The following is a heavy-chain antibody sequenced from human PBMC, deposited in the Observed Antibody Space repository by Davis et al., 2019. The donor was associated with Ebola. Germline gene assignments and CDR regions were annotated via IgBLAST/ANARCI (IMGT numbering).Heavy chain of an antibody. Sequence: MPSETLSLTCIVDGGSFSGYYWSWIRQPPGKGLEWIGEINHIGSTNYNPSLKSRVMISVDTSKNHFSLNLSSVTAADTAVYYCARVDYDILTGYYDYWGQGTLVTVSS. CDR1: GGSFSGYY. D-gene: IGHD3-9*01. CDR3: ARVDYDILTGYYDY. V-gene: IGHV4-34*01. J-gene: IGHJ4*02. CDR2: INHIGST.